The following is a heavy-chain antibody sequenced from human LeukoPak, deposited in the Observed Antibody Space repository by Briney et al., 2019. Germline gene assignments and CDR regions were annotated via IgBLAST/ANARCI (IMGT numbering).Heavy chain of an antibody. J-gene: IGHJ5*02. CDR2: TYYRSTWYN. CDR3: ARRLTQYDCFDP. CDR1: GDIVSSNSVT. D-gene: IGHD2-2*01. V-gene: IGHV6-1*01. Sequence: QTLSLTCAISGDIVSSNSVTWNWIRQSPSRGLEWLGRTYYRSTWYNDYAVSVRGRITVNPDTSKNQFSLHLNSVTPEDTAVYYCARRLTQYDCFDPWGQGILVTVPS.